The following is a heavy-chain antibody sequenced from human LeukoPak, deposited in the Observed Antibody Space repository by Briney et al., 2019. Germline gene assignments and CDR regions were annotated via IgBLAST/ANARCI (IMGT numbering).Heavy chain of an antibody. CDR3: NRDHLFYSCDFDLDV. J-gene: IGHJ6*02. CDR1: GFTVGVNE. Sequence: SGGSLRLSCAASGFTVGVNEMRWVRQAPGKGLERVSFNRDGDTYHADSRKGRLTISRDNPKITLHVHKKRLRGEDTAVYYFNRDHLFYSCDFDLDVWGQGTTVTVSS. V-gene: IGHV3-38-3*01. D-gene: IGHD2-21*01. CDR2: NRDGDT.